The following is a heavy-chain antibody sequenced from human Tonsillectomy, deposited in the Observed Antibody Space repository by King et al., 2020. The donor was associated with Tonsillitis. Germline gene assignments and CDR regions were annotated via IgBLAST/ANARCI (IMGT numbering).Heavy chain of an antibody. V-gene: IGHV3-74*01. CDR2: INSDGSIT. CDR1: GFTFSSYW. D-gene: IGHD1-1*01. Sequence: VQLVESGGGLVQPGGSLRLSCAASGFTFSSYWMHWVRQAPGKGLVWGSRINSDGSITSHAEPVNGRFTISRDNAKNTLYLQMNSLRAEDTAVYYCAREVPIYYYYMDVWGKGTTVTVSS. J-gene: IGHJ6*03. CDR3: AREVPIYYYYMDV.